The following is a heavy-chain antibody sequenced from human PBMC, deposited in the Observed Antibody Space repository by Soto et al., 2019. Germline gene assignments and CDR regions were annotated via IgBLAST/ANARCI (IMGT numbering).Heavy chain of an antibody. V-gene: IGHV3-21*01. CDR1: GSTFSSYE. CDR3: VSSGTAPMVRHNWFDP. Sequence: EVQLLKSGGGRVRLGGSLDSSVPASGSTFSSYEMNWVRRVQGKGLEYVPSITTSGRYINYGASVRGRFTSPRDNAKRSLFLQMDSLRAEDTAVYYCVSSGTAPMVRHNWFDPCGQGTLVTVSS. J-gene: IGHJ5*02. CDR2: ITTSGRYI. D-gene: IGHD3-10*01.